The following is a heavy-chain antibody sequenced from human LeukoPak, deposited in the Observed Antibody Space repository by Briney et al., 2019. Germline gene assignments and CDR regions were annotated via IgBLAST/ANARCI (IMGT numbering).Heavy chain of an antibody. Sequence: SGPTLVKPTQTLTLTCTFSGFSLSTSGVGVGWIRQPPGKALEWLALIYWDDHKRYSPSLKSRLTITKDASKNQVVLTMTNMDPVDTATYYCAHSSYYYDSSGYFYWGQGTLVTVSS. D-gene: IGHD3-22*01. CDR1: GFSLSTSGVG. V-gene: IGHV2-5*02. CDR3: AHSSYYYDSSGYFY. J-gene: IGHJ4*02. CDR2: IYWDDHK.